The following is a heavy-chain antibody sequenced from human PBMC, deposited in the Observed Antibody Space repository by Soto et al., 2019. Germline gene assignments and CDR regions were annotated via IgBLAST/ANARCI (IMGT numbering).Heavy chain of an antibody. CDR3: ASDYDSSLGWVYGMDV. Sequence: QVQLVQSGAEEKKPGASVKVSCKASGYTFTSYAMHWVRQAPGQRLEWMGWINAGNGNTKYSQKFQGRVTITRDTSASTAYMELSSLRSEDTAVYYCASDYDSSLGWVYGMDVWGQGTTVTVSS. D-gene: IGHD3-22*01. V-gene: IGHV1-3*05. J-gene: IGHJ6*02. CDR2: INAGNGNT. CDR1: GYTFTSYA.